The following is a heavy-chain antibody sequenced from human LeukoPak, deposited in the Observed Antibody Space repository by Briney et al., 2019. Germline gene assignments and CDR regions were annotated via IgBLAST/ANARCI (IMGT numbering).Heavy chain of an antibody. CDR1: GFTFSDFW. J-gene: IGHJ4*02. CDR3: GRVRGGN. D-gene: IGHD3-16*01. CDR2: INEHGTT. V-gene: IGHV3-74*01. Sequence: GGSLRLSCAASGFTFSDFWMYWVRQASGKGLVWISNINEHGTTAYADSVKGRFTISRDNAKNILYLQMNSLRAEDTAVYYCGRVRGGNWGQGTLVTVSS.